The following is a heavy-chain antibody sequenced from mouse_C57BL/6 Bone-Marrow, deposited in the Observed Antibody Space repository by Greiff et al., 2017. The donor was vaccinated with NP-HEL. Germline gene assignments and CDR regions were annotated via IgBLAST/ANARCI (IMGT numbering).Heavy chain of an antibody. Sequence: VQLQQSGPELVKPGASVKMSCKASGYTFTDYNMHWVKQSHGKSLEWIGYINPNNGGTSYNQKFKGKATLTVNKSSSTAYMELRSLTSEDSAVYYCARGPYLLLYAMDYWGQGTSVTVSS. CDR1: GYTFTDYN. J-gene: IGHJ4*01. D-gene: IGHD1-1*01. V-gene: IGHV1-22*01. CDR3: ARGPYLLLYAMDY. CDR2: INPNNGGT.